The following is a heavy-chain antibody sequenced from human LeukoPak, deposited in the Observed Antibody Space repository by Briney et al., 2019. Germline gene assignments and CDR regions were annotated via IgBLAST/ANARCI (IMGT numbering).Heavy chain of an antibody. CDR3: AKSGGSGTFNWFDP. CDR2: INPNSGGT. CDR1: GYTFTGYY. Sequence: ASVKVSCKASGYTFTGYYMHWVRQAPGQGLEWMEWINPNSGGTNYAQKFQGRVTMTRDTSISTAYMELSRLRAEDTALYYCAKSGGSGTFNWFDPWGQGNLVTVSS. J-gene: IGHJ5*02. V-gene: IGHV1-2*02. D-gene: IGHD3-10*01.